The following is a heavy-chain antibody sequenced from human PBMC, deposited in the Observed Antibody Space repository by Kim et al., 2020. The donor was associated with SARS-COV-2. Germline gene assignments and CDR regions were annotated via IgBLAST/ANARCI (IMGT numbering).Heavy chain of an antibody. J-gene: IGHJ4*02. Sequence: GSLRLSCAASGFIFTDYRMNWVRQAPGKGLEWVSSISSSDGTSIYYGDSVKGRFSISRDNAKRSLYLQMDSLRAEDTAIYYCARNVKGWTMDYWGQGTLVTVYS. CDR1: GFIFTDYR. CDR3: ARNVKGWTMDY. V-gene: IGHV3-21*01. D-gene: IGHD6-19*01. CDR2: ISSSDGTSI.